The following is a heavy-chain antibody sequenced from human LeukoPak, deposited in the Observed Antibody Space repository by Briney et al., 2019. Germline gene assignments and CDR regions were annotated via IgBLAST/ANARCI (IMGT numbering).Heavy chain of an antibody. Sequence: SQTLSLTCTVSGGSISSGDYYWSWIRQPPGKGLEWTGYIYYSGSTYYNPSLKSRVTISVDTSKNQFSLKLSSVTAADTAVYYCARDRLGYCSGGSCQMAWGQGTLVTVSS. CDR1: GGSISSGDYY. V-gene: IGHV4-30-4*01. D-gene: IGHD2-15*01. CDR2: IYYSGST. J-gene: IGHJ5*02. CDR3: ARDRLGYCSGGSCQMA.